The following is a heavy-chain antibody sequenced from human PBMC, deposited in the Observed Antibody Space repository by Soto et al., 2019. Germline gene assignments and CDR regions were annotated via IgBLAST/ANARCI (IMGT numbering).Heavy chain of an antibody. V-gene: IGHV3-30*03. CDR3: ARVEVDYYYYYGMDV. Sequence: GGSLRLSCAASGFTFSSYGMHWVRQAPGKGLEWVAVISYDGSNKYCADSVKGRFTISRDNSKNTLYLQMYSLRAEDTAVYYCARVEVDYYYYYGMDVWGQGTTVTVSS. CDR2: ISYDGSNK. D-gene: IGHD2-15*01. J-gene: IGHJ6*02. CDR1: GFTFSSYG.